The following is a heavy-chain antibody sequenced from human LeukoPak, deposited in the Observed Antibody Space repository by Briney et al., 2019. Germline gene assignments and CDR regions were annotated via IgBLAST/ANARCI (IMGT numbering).Heavy chain of an antibody. V-gene: IGHV3-7*01. D-gene: IGHD3-10*02. Sequence: TGGSLRLSCAASGFTFNNYWMNWVRQAPGKGLEWVANIKQGGSEKYYVDSVKGRFTISRDNAKNSLYLQMNSLRAEDTAVYYCAELGTTMIGGVWGKGTTVTISS. CDR3: AELGTTMIGGV. CDR1: GFTFNNYW. CDR2: IKQGGSEK. J-gene: IGHJ6*04.